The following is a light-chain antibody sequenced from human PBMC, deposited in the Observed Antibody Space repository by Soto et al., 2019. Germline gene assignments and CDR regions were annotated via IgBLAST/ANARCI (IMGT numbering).Light chain of an antibody. CDR1: SNVVGGYDF. V-gene: IGLV2-8*01. J-gene: IGLJ1*01. CDR3: SPYAGDNTYV. Sequence: SVLTQPPSASGSPGQSVTISCTGTSNVVGGYDFVSWYQQHPGRAPKLIIVEVNKWPSGVPDRFSASKSGNTASLTVSGLQAEDEADYYCSPYAGDNTYVFGTGTKVTVL. CDR2: EVN.